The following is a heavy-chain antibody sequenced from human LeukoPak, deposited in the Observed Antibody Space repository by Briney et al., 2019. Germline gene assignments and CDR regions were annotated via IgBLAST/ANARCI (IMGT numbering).Heavy chain of an antibody. V-gene: IGHV6-1*01. J-gene: IGHJ3*02. CDR2: TYYRYKWYN. CDR3: ARDRRGYSGYDLHYAFDI. CDR1: GDSVSSNSAA. Sequence: PSQTLSLTCAISGDSVSSNSAAWNWIRQSPSRGLEGLGKTYYRYKWYNDYAVAVKSRIPINPDTSKNQFSLQLNSVTPEDTAVYYCARDRRGYSGYDLHYAFDIWGQGTMVTVSS. D-gene: IGHD5-12*01.